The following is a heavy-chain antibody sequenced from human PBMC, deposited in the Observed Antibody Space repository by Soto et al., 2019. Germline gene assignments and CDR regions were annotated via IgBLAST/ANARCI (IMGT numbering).Heavy chain of an antibody. J-gene: IGHJ3*01. D-gene: IGHD2-21*02. CDR3: ARGDLGGFDL. V-gene: IGHV3-74*01. CDR2: IQNDGSRT. CDR1: GFTFNYYW. Sequence: EVQLVESEGGLVQRGGSLRLSCAASGFTFNYYWMHWVRQAPGQGLVWVAHIQNDGSRTTYADSVKGRFTISRDNAKNTMYLQMNSPRAEDTAVYYCARGDLGGFDLWGQGTTVTVSS.